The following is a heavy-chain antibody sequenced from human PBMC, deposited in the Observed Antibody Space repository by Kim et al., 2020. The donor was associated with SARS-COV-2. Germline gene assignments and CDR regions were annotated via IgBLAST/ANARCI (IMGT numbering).Heavy chain of an antibody. V-gene: IGHV3-73*01. D-gene: IGHD3-3*01. CDR3: TREDDMWSGYEAWFDP. Sequence: GGSLRLSCAASGFNFDGSAMHWVRQAPGKGLEWVGRIKSKTNAYATAYSASVKGRFTISRDDSKNTAYLQMNSLKTEDTAVYYCTREDDMWSGYEAWFDP. J-gene: IGHJ5*02. CDR2: IKSKTNAYAT. CDR1: GFNFDGSA.